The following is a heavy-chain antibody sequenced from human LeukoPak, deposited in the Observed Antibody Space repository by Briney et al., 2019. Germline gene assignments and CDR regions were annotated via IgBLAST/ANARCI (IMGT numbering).Heavy chain of an antibody. CDR3: ARAMTTLNDY. CDR1: GYTFIDYY. CDR2: ISPNSGGT. D-gene: IGHD4-11*01. V-gene: IGHV1-2*02. J-gene: IGHJ4*02. Sequence: ASVKVSCKASGYTFIDYYMHWVRQAPGQGLEWMGWISPNSGGTNYAQKFQGRVTTTRDTSITTAYMELSSLRSDDTAVYYCARAMTTLNDYWGQGTLVTVSS.